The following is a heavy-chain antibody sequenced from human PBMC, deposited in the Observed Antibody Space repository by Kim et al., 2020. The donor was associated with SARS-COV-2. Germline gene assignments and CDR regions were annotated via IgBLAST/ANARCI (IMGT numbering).Heavy chain of an antibody. Sequence: SETLSLTCAVYGGSFSGYYWSWIRQPPGQGLGWVGEINHSGSTNYNPSLKSRGTISVATSKNQFSLKLSSVTAADTAVYYCARGFVYYGSGSYYNLFNYWGPGTLVTASS. D-gene: IGHD3-10*01. V-gene: IGHV4-34*01. CDR2: INHSGST. CDR1: GGSFSGYY. CDR3: ARGFVYYGSGSYYNLFNY. J-gene: IGHJ4*02.